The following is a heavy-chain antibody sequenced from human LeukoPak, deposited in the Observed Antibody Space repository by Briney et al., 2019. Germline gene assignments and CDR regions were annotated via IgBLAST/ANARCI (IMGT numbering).Heavy chain of an antibody. Sequence: SVKVSCKASGGAFSSYAISWVRQAPGQGLEWMGGIIPIFGTANYAQKLQGRVTMTTDTSTSTAYMELRSLRSDDTAVYYCARVLFITGTTREPWFDPWGQGTLVTVSS. V-gene: IGHV1-69*05. D-gene: IGHD1-7*01. CDR1: GGAFSSYA. CDR3: ARVLFITGTTREPWFDP. J-gene: IGHJ5*02. CDR2: IIPIFGTA.